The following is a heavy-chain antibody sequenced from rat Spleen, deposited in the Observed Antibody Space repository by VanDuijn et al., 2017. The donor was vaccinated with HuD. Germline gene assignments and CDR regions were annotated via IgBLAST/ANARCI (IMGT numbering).Heavy chain of an antibody. CDR2: IKDKSNNYAT. CDR3: AYNNFAY. D-gene: IGHD1-10*01. J-gene: IGHJ3*01. Sequence: EVQLVETGGSLVQPGKSLKLTCATSGFTFSNAWMHWVRQSPEKQLEWVAQIKDKSNNYATYYAESVKGRFTISRDDSKRSVYLQMNSLKEEDTAVYYCAYNNFAYWGQGTLVTVSS. CDR1: GFTFSNAW. V-gene: IGHV6-8*01.